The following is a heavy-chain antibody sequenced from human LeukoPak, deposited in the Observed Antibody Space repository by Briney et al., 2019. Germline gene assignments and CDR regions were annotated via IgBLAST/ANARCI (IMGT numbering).Heavy chain of an antibody. Sequence: PSGTLSLTCTVPGGSISSSSYYWGWIRQPPGKGLEWIGSIYYSGSTYYNPSLKSRVTISVDTSKNQFSLKLSSVTAADTAVYYCARGCTGGVWIPYYYYYYMDVWGKGTTVTVSS. V-gene: IGHV4-39*01. D-gene: IGHD2-8*02. J-gene: IGHJ6*03. CDR2: IYYSGST. CDR3: ARGCTGGVWIPYYYYYYMDV. CDR1: GGSISSSSYY.